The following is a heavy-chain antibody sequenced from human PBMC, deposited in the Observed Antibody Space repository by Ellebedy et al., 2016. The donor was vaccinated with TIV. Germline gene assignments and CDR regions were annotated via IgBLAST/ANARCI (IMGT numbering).Heavy chain of an antibody. CDR3: ARGPLGYCSGGSCYYCDY. Sequence: SVKVSXKASGGTFSSYAISWVRQAPGQGLEWMGGIIPIFGTANYAQKFQGRVTITADESTSTAYMELSSLRSEDTAVYYCARGPLGYCSGGSCYYCDYWGQGTLVNVSS. CDR1: GGTFSSYA. CDR2: IIPIFGTA. V-gene: IGHV1-69*13. J-gene: IGHJ4*02. D-gene: IGHD2-15*01.